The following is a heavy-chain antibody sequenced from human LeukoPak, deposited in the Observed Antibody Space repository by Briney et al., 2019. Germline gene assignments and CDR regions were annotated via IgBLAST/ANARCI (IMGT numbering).Heavy chain of an antibody. CDR2: ISGSGGST. Sequence: GGSLRLSCAASGFTFSSYSMNWVRQAPGKGLEWVSAISGSGGSTYYADSVKGRFTISRDNSKNTLYLQMNSLRAEDTAVYYCAKPTYDILTGYLYYFDYWGQGTLVTVSS. J-gene: IGHJ4*02. D-gene: IGHD3-9*01. V-gene: IGHV3-23*01. CDR3: AKPTYDILTGYLYYFDY. CDR1: GFTFSSYS.